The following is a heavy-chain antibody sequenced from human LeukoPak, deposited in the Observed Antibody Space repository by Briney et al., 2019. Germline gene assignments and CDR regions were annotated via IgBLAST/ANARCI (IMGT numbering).Heavy chain of an antibody. CDR1: GFTFSSYA. D-gene: IGHD3-3*01. V-gene: IGHV3-30-3*01. CDR3: ARDLYDFWSGYYPTYYYYGMDV. CDR2: ISYDGSNK. J-gene: IGHJ6*02. Sequence: GGSLRLSCAASGFTFSSYAMHWVRQAPGKGLEWVAVISYDGSNKYYADSVKGRFTISRDNSKNTLYLQMNSLRAEGTAVYYCARDLYDFWSGYYPTYYYYGMDVWGQGTTVTVSS.